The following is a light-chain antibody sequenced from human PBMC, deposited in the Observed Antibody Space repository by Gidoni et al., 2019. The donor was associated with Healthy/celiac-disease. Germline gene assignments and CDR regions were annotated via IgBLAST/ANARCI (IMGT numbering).Light chain of an antibody. J-gene: IGKJ1*01. CDR3: QQYNSFPT. CDR1: QSISSW. CDR2: KAS. V-gene: IGKV1-5*03. Sequence: DIQMTQPPATLSASAGNRVTTTCRASQSISSWLACYQQKPGKAPKLLFYKASSLESGVPSWFSGSGSGTEFTLTISRLQPDDFATYYCQQYNSFPTFGQGTKVEIK.